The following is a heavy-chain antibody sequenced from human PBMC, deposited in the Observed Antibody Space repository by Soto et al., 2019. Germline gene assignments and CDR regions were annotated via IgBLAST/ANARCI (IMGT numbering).Heavy chain of an antibody. J-gene: IGHJ5*02. CDR2: IYYTGSTY. CDR3: VRLSGYSSNWGEFDP. V-gene: IGHV4-39*01. CDR1: GGSFSSSSYY. D-gene: IGHD6-19*01. Sequence: QLQLLESGPGLVKPSETLSLTCTVSGGSFSSSSYYWGWIRQPPGKALEWIGSIYYTGSTYYYSPSLKSRLTISVDTSKNPFSLKLTSVTATDTAVYYCVRLSGYSSNWGEFDPWGQGTLVTVSA.